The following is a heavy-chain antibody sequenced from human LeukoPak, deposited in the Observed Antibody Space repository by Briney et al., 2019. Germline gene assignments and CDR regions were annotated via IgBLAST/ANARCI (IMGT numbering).Heavy chain of an antibody. CDR1: GDSVSSKSAA. CDR2: PYYRSRWYN. CDR3: ARFLSTTWFLNWFDP. D-gene: IGHD6-13*01. Sequence: SQTLSLTCAISGDSVSSKSAAWNWIRQSPSRGLEWLGRPYYRSRWYNDYAESVKSRITINPDTSKNQFSLQLNSVTPEDTAVYYCARFLSTTWFLNWFDPWGQGTRVTVSS. V-gene: IGHV6-1*01. J-gene: IGHJ5*02.